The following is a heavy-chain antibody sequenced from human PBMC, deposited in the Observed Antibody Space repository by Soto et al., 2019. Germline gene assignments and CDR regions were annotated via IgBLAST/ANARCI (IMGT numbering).Heavy chain of an antibody. V-gene: IGHV4-31*03. CDR2: IYVTGAV. D-gene: IGHD2-21*01. CDR3: ARLRIATNNYKWFDP. Sequence: SETLSLTCSVSGAALNSGNYYWSWIRQVPGKGLEWIGHIYVTGAVDYNPSLRDRSTISQDTSERQFSLNLRLVTAADTAVYYCARLRIATNNYKWFDPWGQGTLVTVSS. CDR1: GAALNSGNYY. J-gene: IGHJ5*02.